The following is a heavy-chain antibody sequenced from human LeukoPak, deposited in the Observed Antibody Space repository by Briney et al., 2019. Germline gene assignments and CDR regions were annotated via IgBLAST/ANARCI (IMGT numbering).Heavy chain of an antibody. CDR1: GGTFSSYA. Sequence: ASVKVSCKSSGGTFSSYAISWVRQAPGQGLEWRGGIIPIFGTANYAQKFQGRVTITTDESTSTAYMELSSLRSEDTAVYYCARETIHYDILTGYSSWGQGTLVTVSS. V-gene: IGHV1-69*05. J-gene: IGHJ5*02. CDR3: ARETIHYDILTGYSS. CDR2: IIPIFGTA. D-gene: IGHD3-9*01.